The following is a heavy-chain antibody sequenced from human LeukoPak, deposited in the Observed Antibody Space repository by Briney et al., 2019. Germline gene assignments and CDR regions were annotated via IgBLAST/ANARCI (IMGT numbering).Heavy chain of an antibody. Sequence: PGGSLRLSCAASGFSFISYGMHWVRQAPGKGLEWVGVISDDGRRKDYADSVKGRFTISRDNSKDTLYLRMNSLRAEDTAVYYCAKRPSDYGDYVSYFDYWGQGTLVTVSS. CDR3: AKRPSDYGDYVSYFDY. J-gene: IGHJ4*02. CDR2: ISDDGRRK. D-gene: IGHD4-17*01. V-gene: IGHV3-30*18. CDR1: GFSFISYG.